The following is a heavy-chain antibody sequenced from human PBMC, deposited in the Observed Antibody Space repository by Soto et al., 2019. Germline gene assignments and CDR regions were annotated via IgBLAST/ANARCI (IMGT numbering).Heavy chain of an antibody. CDR3: ARWVQQLVDKENWFDP. V-gene: IGHV4-34*01. CDR1: GGSFSGYY. Sequence: SETLSLTCAVYGGSFSGYYWSWIRQPPGKGLEWIGEINHSGSTNYNPSLKSRVTISVDTSKNQFSLKLSSVTAADTAVYYCARWVQQLVDKENWFDPWGQGTLVTVSS. CDR2: INHSGST. D-gene: IGHD6-13*01. J-gene: IGHJ5*02.